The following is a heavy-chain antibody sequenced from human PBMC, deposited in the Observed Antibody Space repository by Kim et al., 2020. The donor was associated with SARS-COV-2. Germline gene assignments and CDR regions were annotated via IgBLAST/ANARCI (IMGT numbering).Heavy chain of an antibody. D-gene: IGHD2-8*01. V-gene: IGHV3-53*04. CDR1: GFTFSSNY. CDR3: AGNGPGRAFDI. J-gene: IGHJ3*02. Sequence: GGSLRLSCAASGFTFSSNYMSWVRQAPGKGLEWVSVIYSGGSTYYAESVKGRFTIFRHNSYNTLYHLINILRAEDTAVYYCAGNGPGRAFDILGQATTVT. CDR2: IYSGGST.